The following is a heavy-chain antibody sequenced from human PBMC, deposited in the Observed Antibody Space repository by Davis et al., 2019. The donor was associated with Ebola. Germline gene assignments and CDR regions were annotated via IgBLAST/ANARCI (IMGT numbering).Heavy chain of an antibody. CDR3: ARLSYYYDSSGLGNWFDP. CDR1: GGSVSSGSYY. J-gene: IGHJ5*02. V-gene: IGHV4-61*01. CDR2: IYYSGST. D-gene: IGHD3-22*01. Sequence: MPSETLSLTCTVSGGSVSSGSYYWSWIRQPPEKGLEWVGYIYYSGSTNCNPSLKSRVTISVDTPKNQFSLKLSSVTAADTAVYYCARLSYYYDSSGLGNWFDPWGQGTLVTVSS.